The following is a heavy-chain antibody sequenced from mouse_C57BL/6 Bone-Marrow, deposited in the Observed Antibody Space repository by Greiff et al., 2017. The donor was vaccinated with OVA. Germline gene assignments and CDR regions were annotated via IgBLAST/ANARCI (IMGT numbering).Heavy chain of an antibody. CDR2: LWRGGST. CDR3: AKRLITTVGAFDV. CDR1: GFSLTSYG. J-gene: IGHJ1*03. D-gene: IGHD1-1*01. V-gene: IGHV2-5*01. Sequence: VQLQQSGPGLVQPSQSLSITCTVSGFSLTSYGVHWVRQSPGKGLEWLGVLWRGGSTDYNAAFMSRLSITKDNSKSQVFFKMNSLQADDTAIYYCAKRLITTVGAFDVWGTGTTVTVSS.